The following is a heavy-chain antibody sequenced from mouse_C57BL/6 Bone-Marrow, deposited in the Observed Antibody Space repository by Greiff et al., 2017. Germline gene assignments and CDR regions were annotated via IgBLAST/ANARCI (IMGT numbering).Heavy chain of an antibody. V-gene: IGHV3-6*01. Sequence: DVQLQESGPGLVKPSQSLSLTCSVTGYSITSGYYWNWIRQFPGNKLEWMGYISYDGSNNYNPSLKNRISITRDTSKNQFFLKLNSVTTEDTATYYCARGNYVRYAMDYWGQGTSVTVSS. D-gene: IGHD2-1*01. CDR3: ARGNYVRYAMDY. J-gene: IGHJ4*01. CDR1: GYSITSGYY. CDR2: ISYDGSN.